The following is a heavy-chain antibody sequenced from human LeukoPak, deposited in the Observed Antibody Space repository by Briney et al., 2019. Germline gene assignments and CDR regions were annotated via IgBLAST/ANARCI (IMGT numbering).Heavy chain of an antibody. V-gene: IGHV3-48*04. J-gene: IGHJ3*02. CDR1: GFTFGNYS. CDR3: ARAKYDTSGYYYSGFDI. CDR2: ISSSSGII. D-gene: IGHD3-22*01. Sequence: GGSLRLSCAASGFTFGNYSMNWVRQAPGKGLEWVSYISSSSGIIYYANSVKGRFTISRDNAKNSLYLQMNSLRAEDTAVYYCARAKYDTSGYYYSGFDIWGQGTMVTVSS.